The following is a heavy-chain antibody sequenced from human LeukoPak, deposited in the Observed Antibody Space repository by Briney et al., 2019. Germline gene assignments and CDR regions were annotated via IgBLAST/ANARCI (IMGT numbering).Heavy chain of an antibody. CDR3: AREIGIAVAGTILGYYFDY. CDR1: GYTFTGYY. CDR2: INPNSGGT. J-gene: IGHJ4*02. V-gene: IGHV1-2*04. D-gene: IGHD6-19*01. Sequence: ASVTVSCTASGYTFTGYYMHWVRQAPGQGLEWMGWINPNSGGTNYAQKFQGWVTMTRDTSISTAYMELSRLRSDDTAVYYCAREIGIAVAGTILGYYFDYWGQGTLVTVSS.